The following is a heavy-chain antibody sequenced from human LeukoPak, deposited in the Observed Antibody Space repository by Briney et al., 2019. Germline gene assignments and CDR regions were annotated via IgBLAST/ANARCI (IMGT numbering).Heavy chain of an antibody. Sequence: GGSLRLSSSASGFSFNNYAMSWVRQAPGKGLEWVSAISTTGGSTYYADSVKGRFTISRDNSKNTLSLQLDSLRVEDTAVYYCAKDWTTVVTPKGYYFDSWGQGTLVTVSS. V-gene: IGHV3-23*01. CDR2: ISTTGGST. CDR3: AKDWTTVVTPKGYYFDS. CDR1: GFSFNNYA. D-gene: IGHD4-23*01. J-gene: IGHJ4*02.